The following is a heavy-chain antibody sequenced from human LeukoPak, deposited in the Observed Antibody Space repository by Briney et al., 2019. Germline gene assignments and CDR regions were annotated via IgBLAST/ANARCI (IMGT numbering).Heavy chain of an antibody. CDR2: IKKDGGEI. Sequence: GGSLILSCAAPGFNFSSHWMSRVRQAPGKGLEWVANIKKDGGEIFYADSVKGRFTIFRDNAKNALYLQMSSLRGEDTALYYCARDRRAASAPDYWGQGTLVTVSS. CDR1: GFNFSSHW. V-gene: IGHV3-7*01. D-gene: IGHD6-13*01. CDR3: ARDRRAASAPDY. J-gene: IGHJ4*02.